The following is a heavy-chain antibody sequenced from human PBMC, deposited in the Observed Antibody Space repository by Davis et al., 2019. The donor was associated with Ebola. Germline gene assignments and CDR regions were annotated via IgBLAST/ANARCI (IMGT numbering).Heavy chain of an antibody. Sequence: ASVKVSCKASGYTFNIYGISWVRQAPGQGLEWMGWISGYNGNAYYPQNLRARVTMTTDTSTSTAYKELRGLRSDDTAVYYCARGGSYDTGGHGLKYYYHGMDVWGQGTTVTVSS. CDR2: ISGYNGNA. V-gene: IGHV1-18*01. D-gene: IGHD3-22*01. CDR3: ARGGSYDTGGHGLKYYYHGMDV. J-gene: IGHJ6*02. CDR1: GYTFNIYG.